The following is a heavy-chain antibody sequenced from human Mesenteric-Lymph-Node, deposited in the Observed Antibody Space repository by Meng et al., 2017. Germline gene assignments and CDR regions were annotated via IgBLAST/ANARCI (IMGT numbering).Heavy chain of an antibody. D-gene: IGHD3-22*01. Sequence: LRLSCTVSGGSISSGSYYWSWIRQPAGKGLEWIGRIYTSGSTNYNPSLKSRVTISVDTSKNQFSLKLSSVTAADTAVYYCARVPLSGYYYSIFFDYWGQGTLVTVSS. J-gene: IGHJ4*02. CDR3: ARVPLSGYYYSIFFDY. CDR2: IYTSGST. V-gene: IGHV4-61*02. CDR1: GGSISSGSYY.